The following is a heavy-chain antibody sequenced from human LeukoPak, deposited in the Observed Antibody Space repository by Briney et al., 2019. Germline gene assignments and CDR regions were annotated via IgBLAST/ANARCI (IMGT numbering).Heavy chain of an antibody. CDR3: ARAQHYYDSSGYSYYYYYGMDV. CDR2: IYYSGST. D-gene: IGHD3-22*01. J-gene: IGHJ6*02. CDR1: GGSISSYY. V-gene: IGHV4-59*01. Sequence: PSETLSLTRTVSGGSISSYYGSWIRQPPGKGLEWIGYIYYSGSTNYNPSLKSRVTISVDTSKNQFSLKLSSVTAADTAVYYCARAQHYYDSSGYSYYYYYGMDVWGQGTTVTVSS.